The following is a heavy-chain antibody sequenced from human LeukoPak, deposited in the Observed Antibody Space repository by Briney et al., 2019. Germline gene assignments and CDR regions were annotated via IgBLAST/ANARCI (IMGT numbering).Heavy chain of an antibody. Sequence: GGSLRLSCAASGFTFSSYWMHWVRQAPGKGLVWLSNINSAESSTNYADSVKGRFTISRDNAKSTLYLQMNSLRPEDTAVYYCARGAAAANDYWGQGTLVTVSS. CDR1: GFTFSSYW. CDR2: INSAESST. D-gene: IGHD6-13*01. J-gene: IGHJ4*02. CDR3: ARGAAAANDY. V-gene: IGHV3-74*01.